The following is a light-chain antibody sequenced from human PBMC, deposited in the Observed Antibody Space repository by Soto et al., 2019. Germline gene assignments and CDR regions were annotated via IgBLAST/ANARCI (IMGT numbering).Light chain of an antibody. Sequence: ELVMSQSTAPLSVSPGETSSLSCRASQSAGNFLAWYQQKPGQAPRLLIYYISTRATGIPARFSGSGSGTEFTLTINSLQSEDSAVYYCQQHNQWPITFGQGTRLEIK. J-gene: IGKJ5*01. CDR3: QQHNQWPIT. V-gene: IGKV3D-15*01. CDR2: YIS. CDR1: QSAGNF.